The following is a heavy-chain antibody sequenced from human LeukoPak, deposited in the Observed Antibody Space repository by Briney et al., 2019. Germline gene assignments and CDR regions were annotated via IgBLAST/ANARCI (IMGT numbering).Heavy chain of an antibody. CDR2: IYYSGST. CDR1: GGSFSGYY. CDR3: ASQPSGYSSSWYFDY. Sequence: PSETLSLTCAVYGGSFSGYYWSWIRQPPGKGLEWIGYIYYSGSTNYNPSLKSRVTISVDTSKNQFSLKLSSVTAADTAVYYCASQPSGYSSSWYFDYWGQGTLVTVSS. V-gene: IGHV4-59*01. D-gene: IGHD6-13*01. J-gene: IGHJ4*02.